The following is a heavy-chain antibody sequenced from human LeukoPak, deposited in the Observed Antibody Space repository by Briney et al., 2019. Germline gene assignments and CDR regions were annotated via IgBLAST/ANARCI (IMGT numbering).Heavy chain of an antibody. Sequence: ASVKVSCKASGNTFTGFYMHWVRQAPGRGLEWMGRINPNSGGTNYAQKFQGRVTMTRDTSISTAYMELSRLRSDDTAVYYCARERSYTFDYWGQGTLVTVSS. CDR1: GNTFTGFY. D-gene: IGHD1-26*01. CDR3: ARERSYTFDY. V-gene: IGHV1-2*06. CDR2: INPNSGGT. J-gene: IGHJ4*02.